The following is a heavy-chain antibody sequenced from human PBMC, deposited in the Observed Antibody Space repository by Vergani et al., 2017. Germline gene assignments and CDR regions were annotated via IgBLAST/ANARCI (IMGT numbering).Heavy chain of an antibody. V-gene: IGHV4-34*01. CDR2: INHSGST. J-gene: IGHJ4*02. Sequence: QVQLQQWGAGLLKPSETLSLTCAVYGGSFSGYYWSWIRQPPGKGLEWIGEINHSGSTNYNPSLKSRVTISVDTSKNQFSLKLSSVTAADTAVYYCARSWRASSWYRYYFDYWGQGTLVTVSS. CDR1: GGSFSGYY. CDR3: ARSWRASSWYRYYFDY. D-gene: IGHD6-13*01.